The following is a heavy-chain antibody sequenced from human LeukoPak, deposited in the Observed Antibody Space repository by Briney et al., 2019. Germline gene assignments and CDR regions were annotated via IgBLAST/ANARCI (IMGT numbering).Heavy chain of an antibody. CDR3: ARVPGVGSAIDY. J-gene: IGHJ4*02. CDR1: GGSISSYY. V-gene: IGHV4-59*01. CDR2: IYYSGST. D-gene: IGHD3-10*01. Sequence: PSETLSLTCTVSGGSISSYYWSWIRQPPGKGLEWIGYIYYSGSTNYNPSLKSRVTISVDTSKNQFSLKLSSVTAADTAVYYCARVPGVGSAIDYWGQGTLVTVSS.